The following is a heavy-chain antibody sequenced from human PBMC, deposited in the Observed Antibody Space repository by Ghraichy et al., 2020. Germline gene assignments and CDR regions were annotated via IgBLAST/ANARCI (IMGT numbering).Heavy chain of an antibody. CDR3: TTDPLSSGYYYY. D-gene: IGHD3-22*01. V-gene: IGHV3-15*01. J-gene: IGHJ4*02. CDR1: GFTFSNAW. Sequence: GGSLRLSCAASGFTFSNAWMSWVRQAPGKGLEWVGRIKSKTDGGTTDYAAPVKGRFTISRDDSKNTLYLQMNSLKTEDTAVYYCTTDPLSSGYYYYWGQGTLVTVSS. CDR2: IKSKTDGGTT.